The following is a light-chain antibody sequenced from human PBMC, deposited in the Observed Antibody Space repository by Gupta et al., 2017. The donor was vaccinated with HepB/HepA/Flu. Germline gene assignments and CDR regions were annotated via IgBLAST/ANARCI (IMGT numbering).Light chain of an antibody. V-gene: IGKV3-15*01. CDR3: QQYNNWPPGWT. CDR2: GAS. J-gene: IGKJ1*01. CDR1: QSVSSN. Sequence: EIVMTQSPATLSVSPGERATLSCRASQSVSSNLAWYQQKPGQAPRLLIYGASTRATGIPARFSGSGAGTEFNLTISSRQSEDFEVYYCQQYNNWPPGWTFGQGTKVEIK.